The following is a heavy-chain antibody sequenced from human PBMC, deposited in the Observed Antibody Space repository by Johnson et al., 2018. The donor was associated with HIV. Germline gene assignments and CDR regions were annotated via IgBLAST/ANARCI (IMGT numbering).Heavy chain of an antibody. CDR3: ARGALGSFDI. J-gene: IGHJ3*02. CDR2: IYSGGST. Sequence: MQLVESGGGLVQPGGSLRLSCGASGFSVSNNYMNWVRQAPGKGLEWVSVIYSGGSTNYADSVKGRFTISRDNAKNTVYLQMDSLRDEDMAVYYCARGALGSFDIWGQGTMVTVSA. CDR1: GFSVSNNY. D-gene: IGHD3-10*01. V-gene: IGHV3-66*01.